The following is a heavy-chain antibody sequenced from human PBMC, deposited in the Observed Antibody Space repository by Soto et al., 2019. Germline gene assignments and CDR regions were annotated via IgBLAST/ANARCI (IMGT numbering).Heavy chain of an antibody. CDR2: INHSGST. CDR1: GGSFSDYY. J-gene: IGHJ5*02. Sequence: QVQLQQWGAGLLKPSETLSLTCAVYGGSFSDYYWSWIRQPPGKGLEWIGEINHSGSTNYNPALKSRVTKSVDTSKNQSAPKLSSVAAADAAVYYCARWGNNLDAWGQGTLVTVSS. D-gene: IGHD3-16*01. V-gene: IGHV4-34*01. CDR3: ARWGNNLDA.